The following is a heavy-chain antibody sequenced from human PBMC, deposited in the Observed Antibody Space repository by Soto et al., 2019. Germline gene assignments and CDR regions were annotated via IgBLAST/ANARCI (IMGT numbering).Heavy chain of an antibody. D-gene: IGHD3-10*01. CDR2: IYHSGST. Sequence: AETLSLTCAVSDGSISSSNWWSWVRQPPGKVLEWIGEIYHSGSTNYNPSLKSRVTISVDKSKNQFSLKLSSVTAADTSVYYCARLRGSMVRGFGYSYDMEVWGQGTPVT. CDR3: ARLRGSMVRGFGYSYDMEV. V-gene: IGHV4-4*02. CDR1: DGSISSSNW. J-gene: IGHJ6*02.